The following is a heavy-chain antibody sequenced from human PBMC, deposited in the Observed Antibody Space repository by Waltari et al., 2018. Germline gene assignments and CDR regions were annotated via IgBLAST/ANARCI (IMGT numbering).Heavy chain of an antibody. CDR1: GRSFSGYH. D-gene: IGHD3-3*01. V-gene: IGHV4-34*01. CDR2: INHSGST. J-gene: IGHJ5*02. CDR3: ARATFRFLGRDWFDP. Sequence: QVQLQQWGAGLLKPSETLSLTCAVYGRSFSGYHWHWLRPPPGTGLEWIGEINHSGSTNYNPSLKSRVTISVDTSKNQFSLKLSSVTAADTAVYYCARATFRFLGRDWFDPWGQGTLVTVSS.